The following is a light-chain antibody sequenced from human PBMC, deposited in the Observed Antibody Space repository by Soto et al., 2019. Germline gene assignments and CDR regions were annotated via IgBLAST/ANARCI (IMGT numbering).Light chain of an antibody. Sequence: QLVLTQSSSASASLGSSVKLTCTLSSGHSSYIIAWHQQQPGKAPRYLMKLEGSGSYNKGCGVPDRFSGSSSGADRYLTISNLQFEDEADYYCETWDSNTHVFGGGTKVTVL. CDR3: ETWDSNTHV. V-gene: IGLV4-60*02. CDR2: LEGSGSY. CDR1: SGHSSYI. J-gene: IGLJ3*02.